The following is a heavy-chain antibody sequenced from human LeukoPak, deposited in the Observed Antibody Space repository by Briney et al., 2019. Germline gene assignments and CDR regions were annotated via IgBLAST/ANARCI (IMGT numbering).Heavy chain of an antibody. CDR3: AGRYCSSTSCYGFDP. V-gene: IGHV4-30-2*01. CDR2: IYHSGST. Sequence: ILSLTCTVSGGSISSGGYYWSWIRQPPGKGLEWIGYIYHSGSTYYNPSLESRVTISVDRSKNQFSLKLSSVTAADTAVYYCAGRYCSSTSCYGFDPWGQGTLVTVSS. J-gene: IGHJ5*02. CDR1: GGSISSGGYY. D-gene: IGHD2-2*01.